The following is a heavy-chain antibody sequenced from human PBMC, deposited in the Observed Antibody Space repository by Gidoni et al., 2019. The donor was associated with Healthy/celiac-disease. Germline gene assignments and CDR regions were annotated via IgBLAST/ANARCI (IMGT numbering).Heavy chain of an antibody. D-gene: IGHD2-15*01. J-gene: IGHJ2*01. V-gene: IGHV3-30*03. CDR1: GFTFRNYG. Sequence: QVQLVESGGGVVQPGRSLRLSCAASGFTFRNYGMHWVRQAPGKGLEWVAVISYDGSNKYYADSVKGRFTISRDNSKNTLYLQMNSLRVEDTAVYNCARDPSYCSGGSCYSGYFDLWGRGTLVTVSS. CDR2: ISYDGSNK. CDR3: ARDPSYCSGGSCYSGYFDL.